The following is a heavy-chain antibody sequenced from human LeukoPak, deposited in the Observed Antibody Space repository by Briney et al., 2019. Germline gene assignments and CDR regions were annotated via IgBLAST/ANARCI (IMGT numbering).Heavy chain of an antibody. CDR3: ARIPTNAVPAAHNGFDI. Sequence: SETLSLTCTVSGGSISSSSHYWGWIRQPPGKGLEWIGNIYYSGSTYYNPSLRSRVTISVDTSKNQFSLKLSSVTAADTAVYYCARIPTNAVPAAHNGFDIWGQGTMLTVSS. CDR2: IYYSGST. CDR1: GGSISSSSHY. J-gene: IGHJ3*02. D-gene: IGHD2-2*01. V-gene: IGHV4-39*01.